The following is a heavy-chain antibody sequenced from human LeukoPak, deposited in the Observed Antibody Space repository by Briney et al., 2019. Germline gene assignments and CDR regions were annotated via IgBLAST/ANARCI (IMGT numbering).Heavy chain of an antibody. CDR1: GFTFDDYA. CDR2: ITGRNFIE. D-gene: IGHD5-24*01. J-gene: IGHJ4*02. CDR3: ARGRAPREDFFDY. V-gene: IGHV3-23*01. Sequence: GGSLRLSCAASGFTFDDYAMNWVRQAPGKGLEWVSGITGRNFIEYYADSVKGRFTISRDNSKSTLYLQMNSLRAADAAVYYCARGRAPREDFFDYWGQGILVIVSS.